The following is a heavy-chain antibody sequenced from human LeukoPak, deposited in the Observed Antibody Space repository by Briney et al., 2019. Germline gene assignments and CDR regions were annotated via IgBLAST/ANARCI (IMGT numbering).Heavy chain of an antibody. D-gene: IGHD2-2*01. CDR2: IKQDGSEK. CDR1: GFTFSTYW. J-gene: IGHJ6*03. CDR3: ARSKYQPPRASYYYMDV. V-gene: IGHV3-7*01. Sequence: GGSLRLSCAASGFTFSTYWMTWVRQAPGKGLEWVANIKQDGSEKYYVDSVKGRFTIPRDNAKNSPYLQMHSLRAEDTAVYYCARSKYQPPRASYYYMDVWGKGTTVTVSS.